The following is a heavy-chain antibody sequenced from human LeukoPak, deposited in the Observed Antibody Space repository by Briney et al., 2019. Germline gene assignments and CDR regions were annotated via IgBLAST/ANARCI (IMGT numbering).Heavy chain of an antibody. Sequence: PGGSLRLSCAASGFTFSSYGMHWVRQAPGKGLEWVAVISYDGSNKYYADSVKGRFTISRDNSKNTLYLQMNSLRAEDTAVYYCAKEDYSNSYYYYYYGMDVWGQGTTVTVSS. CDR3: AKEDYSNSYYYYYYGMDV. V-gene: IGHV3-30*18. D-gene: IGHD4-11*01. J-gene: IGHJ6*02. CDR2: ISYDGSNK. CDR1: GFTFSSYG.